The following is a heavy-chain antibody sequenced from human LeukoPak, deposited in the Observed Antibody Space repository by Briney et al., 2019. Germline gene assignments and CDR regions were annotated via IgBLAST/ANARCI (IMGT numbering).Heavy chain of an antibody. V-gene: IGHV5-51*01. CDR2: IYPGVSDT. Sequence: GESLKISCKGSGYSFTTYWIGWVRQMPGKGLEWMGIIYPGVSDTRYSLSLQGQVTISVDKSISTAYLQWSSLKASDTAMYYCARPIREASGGYYFDYWGQGTLVTVSS. CDR1: GYSFTTYW. CDR3: ARPIREASGGYYFDY. D-gene: IGHD3-10*01. J-gene: IGHJ4*02.